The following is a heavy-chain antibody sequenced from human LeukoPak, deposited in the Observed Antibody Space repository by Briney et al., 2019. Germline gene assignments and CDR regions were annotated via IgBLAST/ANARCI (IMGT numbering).Heavy chain of an antibody. CDR3: ARRTSSSWFFDY. J-gene: IGHJ4*02. Sequence: SETLSLTCTVSGGSISSSNYYWAWIRRPPGKGLEWIGSINYSGSTHYNPSLKSRVTTSVDTSKNQFSLKMSSVTAADTAVYYCARRTSSSWFFDYWGQGTLVTVSS. CDR2: INYSGST. CDR1: GGSISSSNYY. V-gene: IGHV4-39*01. D-gene: IGHD6-13*01.